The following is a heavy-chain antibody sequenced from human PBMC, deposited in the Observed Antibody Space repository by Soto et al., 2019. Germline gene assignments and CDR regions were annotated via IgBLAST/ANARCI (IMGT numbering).Heavy chain of an antibody. CDR1: GADVSEFS. CDR3: ARESGENWTYEAH. V-gene: IGHV4-4*07. CDR2: ITVNGIT. J-gene: IGHJ1*01. D-gene: IGHD1-7*01. Sequence: QVQQLESGPGLVKPWDTLSLTCTVSGADVSEFSWRWIRQPAGKRLEWIGRITVNGITQYTTSFRSRVTMSMDTSRNQFSLNLQSATAAATALYYCARESGENWTYEAHWGQGTLVTVSS.